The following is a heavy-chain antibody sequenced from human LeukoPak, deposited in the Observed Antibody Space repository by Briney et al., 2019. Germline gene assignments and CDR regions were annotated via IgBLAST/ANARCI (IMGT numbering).Heavy chain of an antibody. J-gene: IGHJ3*02. CDR2: ISGSSGST. V-gene: IGHV3-23*01. Sequence: GGSLRLSCAASGFTFSRYAMSWVRQAPGKGLEWVSGISGSSGSTYYVDSVKGRFTISRDNSKNTLYLQMNSLRAEDMAVYYCAKRNGYDGNSGVFDIWGQGTMVTVSS. CDR3: AKRNGYDGNSGVFDI. CDR1: GFTFSRYA. D-gene: IGHD4-23*01.